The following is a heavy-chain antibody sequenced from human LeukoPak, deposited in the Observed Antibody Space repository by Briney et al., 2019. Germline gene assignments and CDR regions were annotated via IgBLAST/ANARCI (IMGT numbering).Heavy chain of an antibody. CDR2: MNPNSGNT. V-gene: IGHV1-8*01. CDR3: PRDLEQWRVRKNWFDP. J-gene: IGHJ5*02. D-gene: IGHD6-19*01. CDR1: GDTFTSYD. Sequence: GASVKVSCKASGDTFTSYDINWVRQAPGQGLEWMGGMNPNSGNTDYAQKFQGRVTMTRDTSISTAYMELSSLRSEDTAVYYCPRDLEQWRVRKNWFDPWGQGTLVTVPS.